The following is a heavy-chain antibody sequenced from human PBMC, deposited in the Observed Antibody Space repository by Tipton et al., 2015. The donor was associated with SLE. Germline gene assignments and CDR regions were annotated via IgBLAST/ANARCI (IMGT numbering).Heavy chain of an antibody. Sequence: TLSLTCTVSGGSITSGGYYXXXIRQPPGKGLEWIGYIYSSANTYYNPSLKSRVTISVDTSKNQFSLKLSSVTAADTAVYYCARGGHKANFYYMDVXGKGTTVTVSS. D-gene: IGHD5-12*01. V-gene: IGHV4-31*03. CDR1: GGSITSGGYY. CDR2: IYSSANT. CDR3: ARGGHKANFYYMDV. J-gene: IGHJ6*03.